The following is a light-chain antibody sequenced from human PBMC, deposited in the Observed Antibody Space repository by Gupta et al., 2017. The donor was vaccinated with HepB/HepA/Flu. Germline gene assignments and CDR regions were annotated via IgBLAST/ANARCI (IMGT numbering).Light chain of an antibody. Sequence: QSVLTQPPSASGTPGQRVTIPCAGRSSNIGSNFVYWYQQLPGTAPQLLIYRNSQRPSGVPDRFSGSKSGTSASLAISGLRSEDEADYYCAAWDDSLSGYVAFGGGTKLTVL. CDR2: RNS. J-gene: IGLJ2*01. CDR3: AAWDDSLSGYVA. CDR1: SSNIGSNF. V-gene: IGLV1-47*01.